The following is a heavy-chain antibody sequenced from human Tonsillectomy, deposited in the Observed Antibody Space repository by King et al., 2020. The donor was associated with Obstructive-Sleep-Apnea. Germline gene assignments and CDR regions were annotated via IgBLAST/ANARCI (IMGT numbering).Heavy chain of an antibody. J-gene: IGHJ4*02. D-gene: IGHD1-26*01. CDR2: INQSVST. V-gene: IGHV4-34*01. Sequence: VQLQQWGAGLLKPSETLSLTCAVYGGSFSGYYWSWIRQTPGKGREWIGEINQSVSTNYNPSLKSRVTMSVNTSKNHFSLKLSSVTAADTAVYYCARGSGYVDYWGQGTLVTVSS. CDR1: GGSFSGYY. CDR3: ARGSGYVDY.